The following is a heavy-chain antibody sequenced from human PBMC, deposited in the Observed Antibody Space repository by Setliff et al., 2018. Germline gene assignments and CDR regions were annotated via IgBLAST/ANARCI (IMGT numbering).Heavy chain of an antibody. Sequence: SETLSLTCTVSGDSMSGASMWTRIRQPPGKGLEFMGYVFPSGATKYDPSVKSRLTISVDTSKNQFSLKLTSLTAADTAVYFCAKGGTYRYFDFWGQGILVTVSS. CDR1: GDSMSGAS. CDR2: VFPSGAT. CDR3: AKGGTYRYFDF. D-gene: IGHD2-15*01. V-gene: IGHV4-59*01. J-gene: IGHJ4*02.